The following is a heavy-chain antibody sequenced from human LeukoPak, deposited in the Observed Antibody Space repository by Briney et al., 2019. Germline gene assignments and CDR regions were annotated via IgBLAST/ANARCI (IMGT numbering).Heavy chain of an antibody. CDR1: GGSISSSNW. CDR2: IYHSGST. V-gene: IGHV4-4*02. D-gene: IGHD3-10*01. Sequence: PSGTLSLTCAVSGGSISSSNWWSWVRQPPGKGLEWIGEIYHSGSTYYKPSLKSRVTISVDTSKNQFSLKLSSVTAADTAVYYCASRSVRGVIRVDYWGQGTLVTVSS. J-gene: IGHJ4*02. CDR3: ASRSVRGVIRVDY.